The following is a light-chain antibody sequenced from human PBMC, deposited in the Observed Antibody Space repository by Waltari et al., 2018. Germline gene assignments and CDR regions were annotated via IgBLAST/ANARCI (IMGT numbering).Light chain of an antibody. J-gene: IGKJ1*01. V-gene: IGKV4-1*01. CDR1: QNVLYSSNNKNY. CDR3: QQYYGTPPT. CDR2: WAS. Sequence: DIVMTQSPDSLAVSLGERATINCKSSQNVLYSSNNKNYLAWYQQKPGQPPKLLIYWASTRESGVPDRFSGSGSVTDFTLTISSLQAEDVAVYYCQQYYGTPPTFGQGTKVEIK.